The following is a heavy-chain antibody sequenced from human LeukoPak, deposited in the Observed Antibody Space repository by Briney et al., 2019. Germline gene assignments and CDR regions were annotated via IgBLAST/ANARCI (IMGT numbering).Heavy chain of an antibody. J-gene: IGHJ4*02. CDR2: IDPSSTYI. CDR1: GFTFRSYS. V-gene: IGHV3-21*01. D-gene: IGHD3-22*01. CDR3: AKRGDYYDSSGLPGYFDY. Sequence: KPGGSLRLSCAASGFTFRSYSMNWVRQAPGKGLEWVSAIDPSSTYIYYADSVKGRFTISRDNAENSLYLQMNSLRVEDTAVYYCAKRGDYYDSSGLPGYFDYWGQGTLVTVSS.